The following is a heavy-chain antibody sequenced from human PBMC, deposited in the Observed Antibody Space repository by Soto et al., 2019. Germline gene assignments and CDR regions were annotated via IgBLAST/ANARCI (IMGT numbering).Heavy chain of an antibody. CDR3: ARKVYYDFWSGYYNPPYYYYYGMDV. CDR2: IIPIFGTA. V-gene: IGHV1-69*13. D-gene: IGHD3-3*01. CDR1: GGTFSSYA. J-gene: IGHJ6*02. Sequence: SVKVSCKASGGTFSSYAISWVRQAPGQGLEWMGGIIPIFGTANYAQKFQGRVTITADESTSTAYMELSSLRPEDTAVYYCARKVYYDFWSGYYNPPYYYYYGMDVWGQGTTVTVSS.